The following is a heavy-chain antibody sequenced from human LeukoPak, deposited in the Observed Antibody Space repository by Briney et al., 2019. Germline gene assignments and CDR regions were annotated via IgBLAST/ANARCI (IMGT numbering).Heavy chain of an antibody. D-gene: IGHD3-10*01. CDR1: GGSISPYY. CDR3: ARDYRGYGSGAPFDS. CDR2: VYHSGSI. V-gene: IGHV4-59*01. J-gene: IGHJ4*02. Sequence: SETLSLTCTVSGGSISPYYWSWIRQPPGKGLEWIGYVYHSGSIHYNPSLKSRVTISLDTSKNQFSLKLNSVTAADTAVYYCARDYRGYGSGAPFDSWGQGTLVTVSS.